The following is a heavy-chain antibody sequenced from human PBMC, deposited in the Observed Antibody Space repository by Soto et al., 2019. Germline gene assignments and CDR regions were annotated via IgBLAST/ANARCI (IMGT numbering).Heavy chain of an antibody. J-gene: IGHJ4*02. CDR2: INPSGGST. Sequence: SVKVSCEASGDTSTSYYRHWVRQAPGQGLEWMGIINPSGGSTSYAQKFQGRVTMTRDTSTSTVYMELSSLRSEDTAVYYCARRVATDEFDYWGQGTLVTVSS. V-gene: IGHV1-46*01. CDR1: GDTSTSYY. CDR3: ARRVATDEFDY. D-gene: IGHD5-12*01.